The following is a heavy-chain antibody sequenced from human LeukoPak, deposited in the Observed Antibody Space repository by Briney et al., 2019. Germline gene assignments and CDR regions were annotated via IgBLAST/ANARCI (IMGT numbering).Heavy chain of an antibody. CDR2: IRSKAYGGTT. V-gene: IGHV3-49*03. J-gene: IGHJ4*02. CDR3: TRDLNYDILTGYLDY. D-gene: IGHD3-9*01. CDR1: GFTFGDYA. Sequence: GGSLRLSCTASGFTFGDYAMSWFRQAPGKGLERVGFIRSKAYGGTTEYAASVKGRFTISRDDSKSIAYLQMNSLKTEDTAVYYCTRDLNYDILTGYLDYWGQGTLVTVSS.